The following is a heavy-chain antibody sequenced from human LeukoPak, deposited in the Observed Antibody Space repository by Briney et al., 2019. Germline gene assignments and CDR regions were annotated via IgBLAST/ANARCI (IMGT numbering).Heavy chain of an antibody. J-gene: IGHJ5*02. CDR2: IYYSGST. CDR3: ARENYDFWSGYPNWFDP. V-gene: IGHV4-59*01. D-gene: IGHD3-3*01. CDR1: GGSISSYY. Sequence: SETLSLTCTVSGGSISSYYWSWIRQPPGKGLEWIGYIYYSGSTNYNPSLKSRVTISVDTSKNQFSLKLSSVTAADTAVYYCARENYDFWSGYPNWFDPWGQGTLVTVSS.